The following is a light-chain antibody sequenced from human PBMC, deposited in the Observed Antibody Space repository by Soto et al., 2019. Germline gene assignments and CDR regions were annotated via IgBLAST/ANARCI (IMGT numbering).Light chain of an antibody. CDR3: CSYAGSSTYVV. Sequence: QSVLTQPASVSGSPGQSITISCTGTSSDVGSYNLVSWYQQHPGKAPKLMIYEGSKRPSGVSNRFSGSKSGNTASLTTSGLQAEDEAAYYCCSYAGSSTYVVFGGGTKLTVL. CDR1: SSDVGSYNL. J-gene: IGLJ2*01. CDR2: EGS. V-gene: IGLV2-23*01.